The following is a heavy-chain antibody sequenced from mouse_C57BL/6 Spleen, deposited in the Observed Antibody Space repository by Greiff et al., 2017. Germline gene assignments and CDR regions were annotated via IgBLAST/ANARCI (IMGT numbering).Heavy chain of an antibody. D-gene: IGHD1-1*01. Sequence: EVKLQESGPGLVKPSQSLSLTCSVTGYSITSGYYWNWIRQFPGNKLEWMGYISYDGSNNYNPSLKNRISITRDTSKNQFFLKLNSVTTEDTATYYCARDDTAVVANWYFDVWGTGTTVTVSS. CDR3: ARDDTAVVANWYFDV. CDR1: GYSITSGYY. V-gene: IGHV3-6*01. CDR2: ISYDGSN. J-gene: IGHJ1*03.